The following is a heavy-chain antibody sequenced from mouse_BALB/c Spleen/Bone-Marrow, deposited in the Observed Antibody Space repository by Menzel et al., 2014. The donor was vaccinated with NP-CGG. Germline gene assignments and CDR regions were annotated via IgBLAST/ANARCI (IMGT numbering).Heavy chain of an antibody. J-gene: IGHJ2*01. CDR2: IRNKANGYTT. Sequence: EVHLVESGGGLVQPGGSLRLSCTTSGFTFTDYYMSWARQPPGKALEWLGFIRNKANGYTTEYSASVKGRFTISRDNSQSILYLQMNTLRAEDSATYYCARDRGLTYFDYWGQGTTLTVSS. V-gene: IGHV7-3*02. D-gene: IGHD2-4*01. CDR3: ARDRGLTYFDY. CDR1: GFTFTDYY.